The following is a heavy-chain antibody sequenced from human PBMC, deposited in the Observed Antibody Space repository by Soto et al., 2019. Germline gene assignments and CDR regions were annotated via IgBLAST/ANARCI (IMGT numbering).Heavy chain of an antibody. CDR3: ARDIAVAGPEYFQH. Sequence: GASVKVSCKASGYTFTSYGISWVRQAPGQGLEWMGWISAYNGNTNYAQKLQGRVTMTTDTSTSTAYMELRSLRSDDTAVYYCARDIAVAGPEYFQHWAQGTLVTVSS. CDR1: GYTFTSYG. CDR2: ISAYNGNT. V-gene: IGHV1-18*01. D-gene: IGHD6-19*01. J-gene: IGHJ1*01.